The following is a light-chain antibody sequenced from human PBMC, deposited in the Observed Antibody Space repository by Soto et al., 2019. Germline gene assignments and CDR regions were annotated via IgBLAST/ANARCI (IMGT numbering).Light chain of an antibody. CDR1: SSNIGAGYD. J-gene: IGLJ2*01. Sequence: QPVLTQSPSVSGAPGQRVTISCTGGSSNIGAGYDVHWYQQLPGAAPKLLIYHNTNRPSGVPDRFSGSKSGTSASLAITGLQAEDEADYYCQSYDSSLSGSVFGGGTKLTVL. CDR3: QSYDSSLSGSV. CDR2: HNT. V-gene: IGLV1-40*01.